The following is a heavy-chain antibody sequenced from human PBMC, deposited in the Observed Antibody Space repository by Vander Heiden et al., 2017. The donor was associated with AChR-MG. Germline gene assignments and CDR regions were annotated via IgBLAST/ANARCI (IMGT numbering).Heavy chain of an antibody. D-gene: IGHD1-26*01. CDR1: GFTFTNYH. Sequence: QVQLVQSGAEVKKPGASLKVSCKTSGFTFTNYHIHWVRQAPGQGIEWVGTINPSLDSTHYAQKFQGRVRMTRDTSTKTVYMDMTSLRPEDTAVYFCARELTGSFYFDFWGQGSLVTVSS. CDR2: INPSLDST. J-gene: IGHJ4*02. CDR3: ARELTGSFYFDF. V-gene: IGHV1-46*03.